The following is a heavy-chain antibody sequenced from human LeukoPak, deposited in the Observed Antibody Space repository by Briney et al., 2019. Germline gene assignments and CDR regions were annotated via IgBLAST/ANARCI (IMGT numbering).Heavy chain of an antibody. CDR1: GYTFTSYG. V-gene: IGHV1-18*01. J-gene: IGHJ5*02. D-gene: IGHD6-13*01. Sequence: ASVKVSCKASGYTFTSYGISWVRQAPGQGLEWMGWISAYNGNTNYAQKLQGRVTMTTDTSTSTAYMELRSLRSDDTAVYYCARGGFLRYSSSWYRGNWFDPWGQGTLVTVSS. CDR3: ARGGFLRYSSSWYRGNWFDP. CDR2: ISAYNGNT.